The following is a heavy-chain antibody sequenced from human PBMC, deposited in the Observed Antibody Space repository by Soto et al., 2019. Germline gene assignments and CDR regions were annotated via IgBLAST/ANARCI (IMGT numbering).Heavy chain of an antibody. D-gene: IGHD6-13*01. CDR2: ISHRGTA. CDR3: ARVSAPGTRWFVP. Sequence: SETLSLTCTVSGGSISSGAYYWGWIRQHPGKGLEWIGYISHRGTAYYTRSLKSRVSLSVDPSKSQFSLNVTSLTAADTAVYYCARVSAPGTRWFVPWCPGPLLTVSS. CDR1: GGSISSGAYY. J-gene: IGHJ5*02. V-gene: IGHV4-31*03.